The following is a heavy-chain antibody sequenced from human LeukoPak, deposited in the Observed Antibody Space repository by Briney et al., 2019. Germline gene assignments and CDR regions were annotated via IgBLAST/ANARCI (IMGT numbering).Heavy chain of an antibody. CDR2: ISYDGSNK. V-gene: IGHV3-30*18. CDR3: AKVYGAGYFDYFDY. D-gene: IGHD3-9*01. Sequence: GRSLRLSCAASGFTFSSYGMHWVRQAPGKGLEWVAVISYDGSNKYYADSVKGRFTISRDNSKDTLYLQMNSLRAEDTAVYYCAKVYGAGYFDYFDYWGQGTLVTVSS. J-gene: IGHJ4*02. CDR1: GFTFSSYG.